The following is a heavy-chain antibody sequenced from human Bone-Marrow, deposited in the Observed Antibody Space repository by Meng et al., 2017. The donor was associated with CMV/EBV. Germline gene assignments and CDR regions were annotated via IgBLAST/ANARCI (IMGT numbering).Heavy chain of an antibody. J-gene: IGHJ4*02. CDR3: ARHGMVRAGESLDY. CDR1: GYSFTSYW. Sequence: GGSLRLSCKGSGYSFTSYWIGWVRQMPGKGLEWMGIIYPGDSDTRYSPSFQGQVTISADKSISTAYLQWSSLKASDTAMYYCARHGMVRAGESLDYWGQGTLATVSS. V-gene: IGHV5-51*01. CDR2: IYPGDSDT. D-gene: IGHD3-10*01.